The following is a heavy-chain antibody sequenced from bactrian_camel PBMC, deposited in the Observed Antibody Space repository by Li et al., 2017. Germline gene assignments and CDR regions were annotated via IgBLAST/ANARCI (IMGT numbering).Heavy chain of an antibody. CDR1: GYEDNCL. CDR3: AGTSVYKFSLRLGENDYNY. V-gene: IGHV3S42*01. J-gene: IGHJ4*01. Sequence: DVQLVESGGGSVQAGGSLRLSCAFSGYEDNCLGWVRQVEGKEREMAAVVRTDNSYSRYADSVKGRFTISRDNAKNTLYLQMNSLVLEDTAMYYCAGTSVYKFSLRLGENDYNYRGQGTHVTVS. D-gene: IGHD3*01. CDR2: VRTDNSYS.